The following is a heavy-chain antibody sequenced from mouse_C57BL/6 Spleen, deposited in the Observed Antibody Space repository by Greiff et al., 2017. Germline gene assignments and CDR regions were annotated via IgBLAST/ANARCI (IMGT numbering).Heavy chain of an antibody. CDR3: ARPYYDYLYAMDY. CDR2: IDPSDSYT. V-gene: IGHV1-69*01. Sequence: VQLQQPGAELVMPGASVKLSCKASGYTFTSYWMHWVKQRPGQGLEWIGEIDPSDSYTNYNQKFKGKSTLTVDKSSSTAYMQLSSLTSEDSAVYYCARPYYDYLYAMDYWGQGTSVTVSS. J-gene: IGHJ4*01. D-gene: IGHD2-4*01. CDR1: GYTFTSYW.